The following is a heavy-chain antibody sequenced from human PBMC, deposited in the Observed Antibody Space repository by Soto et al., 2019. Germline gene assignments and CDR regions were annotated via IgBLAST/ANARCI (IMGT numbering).Heavy chain of an antibody. Sequence: ASVKVSCKASGYTFTGYYMHWVRQAPGQGLEWMGWINPNSGGTNYAQKFQGRVTMTRDTSISTAYMELSRLRSDDTAVYYCARSNTVTWGATWYYGMDVWGQGTTVTVSS. D-gene: IGHD1-26*01. V-gene: IGHV1-2*02. CDR3: ARSNTVTWGATWYYGMDV. J-gene: IGHJ6*02. CDR2: INPNSGGT. CDR1: GYTFTGYY.